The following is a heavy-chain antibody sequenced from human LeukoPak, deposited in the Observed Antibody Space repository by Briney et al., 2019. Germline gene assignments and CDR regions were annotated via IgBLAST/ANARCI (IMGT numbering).Heavy chain of an antibody. CDR3: AKDMNYYGSGSYYNDISYFDY. Sequence: GGSLRLSCAASGFTFSSYWMSWVRQAPGKGLEWVANIKQDGSEKYYVDSVKGRFTISRDNAKNSLYLQMNSLRAEDTALYYCAKDMNYYGSGSYYNDISYFDYWGQGTLVTVSS. V-gene: IGHV3-7*03. CDR1: GFTFSSYW. CDR2: IKQDGSEK. D-gene: IGHD3-10*01. J-gene: IGHJ4*02.